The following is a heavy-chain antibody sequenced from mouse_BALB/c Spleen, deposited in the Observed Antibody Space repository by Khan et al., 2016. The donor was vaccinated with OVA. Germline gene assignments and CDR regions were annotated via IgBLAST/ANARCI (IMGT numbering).Heavy chain of an antibody. J-gene: IGHJ4*01. D-gene: IGHD2-3*01. CDR3: ARVGYSGTMDY. CDR2: INTYTGEP. CDR1: GYPFTKNG. V-gene: IGHV9-3-1*01. Sequence: QIQLVQSGPELKNPGETVRISCKASGYPFTKNGMNWVKQTPGKGLKWMGWINTYTGEPAYADDFKGRFAFSLETSASTAYLQISNLKTEDTAIYFCARVGYSGTMDYWGQGTSVTVSA.